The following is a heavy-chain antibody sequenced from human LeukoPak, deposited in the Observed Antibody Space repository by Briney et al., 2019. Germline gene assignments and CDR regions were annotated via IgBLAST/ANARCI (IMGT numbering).Heavy chain of an antibody. Sequence: SETLSLTCTVSGGSISSYYWSWIRQPPGKGLEWIGYIYYSGSTNYNPSLKSRVTISVDTSKNQFSLKLSSMTAADTAVYYCARGSIVVVPAAYYYYGMDVWGQGTTVTVSS. J-gene: IGHJ6*02. V-gene: IGHV4-59*01. D-gene: IGHD2-2*01. CDR1: GGSISSYY. CDR2: IYYSGST. CDR3: ARGSIVVVPAAYYYYGMDV.